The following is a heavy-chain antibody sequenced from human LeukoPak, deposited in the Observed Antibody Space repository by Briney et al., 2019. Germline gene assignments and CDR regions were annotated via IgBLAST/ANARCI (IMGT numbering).Heavy chain of an antibody. J-gene: IGHJ4*02. V-gene: IGHV4-59*08. D-gene: IGHD3-10*01. Sequence: SETLSLTCTVSGGSISSYYWSWIRQPPGKGLEWIGYIYYSGSTNYNPSLKSRVTISVDTSKNQFSLKLSSVTAADTAVYCCSRHAKTYYGSGSYSTNFDYWGQGTLVTVSS. CDR1: GGSISSYY. CDR2: IYYSGST. CDR3: SRHAKTYYGSGSYSTNFDY.